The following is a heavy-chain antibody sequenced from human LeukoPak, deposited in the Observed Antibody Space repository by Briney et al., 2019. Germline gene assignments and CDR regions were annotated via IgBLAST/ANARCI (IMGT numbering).Heavy chain of an antibody. Sequence: GGSLRLSCAAPGFNLHLHAMSWVRQAPGKGLEWVSAISGSGVSTYYADSVKGRFTVSRDNSKNTLYLQMSSLRAEDTAVYYCAKDERNWNYNLASQTYDWGQGTLVTVSS. CDR3: AKDERNWNYNLASQTYD. CDR1: GFNLHLHA. D-gene: IGHD1-7*01. J-gene: IGHJ4*02. CDR2: ISGSGVST. V-gene: IGHV3-23*01.